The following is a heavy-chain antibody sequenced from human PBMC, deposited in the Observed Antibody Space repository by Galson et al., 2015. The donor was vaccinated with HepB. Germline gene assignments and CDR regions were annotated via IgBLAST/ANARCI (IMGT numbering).Heavy chain of an antibody. V-gene: IGHV1-69*02. CDR2: IIPILGIA. D-gene: IGHD6-19*01. CDR3: ARIPDSSGWYPDY. CDR1: GGTFSSYT. J-gene: IGHJ4*02. Sequence: SVKVSCKASGGTFSSYTISWVRQAPGQGLEWMGRIIPILGIANYAQKFQGRVTITADKSTSTAYMELSSLRSEDTAVYYRARIPDSSGWYPDYWGQGTLVTVSS.